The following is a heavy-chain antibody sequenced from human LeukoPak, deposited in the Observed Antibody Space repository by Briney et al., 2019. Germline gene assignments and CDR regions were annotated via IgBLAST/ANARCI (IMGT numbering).Heavy chain of an antibody. CDR3: VKGRCSGSSCYGGDH. D-gene: IGHD2-2*01. J-gene: IGHJ4*02. CDR2: ITSNGSST. V-gene: IGHV3-64D*06. Sequence: GGSLRLSCSASGFTFSSYAMNWVRQAPGKGLEYVSAITSNGSSTYYADSVKGRFTISRDNSKNTLYLQMSSLRAEDRAVYYCVKGRCSGSSCYGGDHWGQGTLVTVSS. CDR1: GFTFSSYA.